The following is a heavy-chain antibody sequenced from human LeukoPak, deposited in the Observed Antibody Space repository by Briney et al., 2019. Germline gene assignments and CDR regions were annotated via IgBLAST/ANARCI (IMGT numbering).Heavy chain of an antibody. V-gene: IGHV4-34*01. CDR3: ARDLTVGAPNWFDP. CDR2: INHSGNT. D-gene: IGHD1-26*01. Sequence: SETLSLTCAVYGGSFRGYYWTWIRRTPGKGLEWIGEINHSGNTNYNPSLKSRVIMSVDTSKNQFSLKLSSVTAADTAVYYCARDLTVGAPNWFDPWGQGTLVTVSS. CDR1: GGSFRGYY. J-gene: IGHJ5*02.